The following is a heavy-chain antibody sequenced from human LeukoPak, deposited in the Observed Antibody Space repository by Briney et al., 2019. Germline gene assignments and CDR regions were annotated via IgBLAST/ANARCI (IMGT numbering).Heavy chain of an antibody. Sequence: GESLKISCKGSGYRFNSYWINWVRQMPGRGLEGMGTIDPSDSYTKYNPSFQGHVTISADKSISTAYLQWSSLKASDTAMYYCARWYLIATSGSSSNWFDPWGQGTLVTVSS. V-gene: IGHV5-10-1*01. CDR2: IDPSDSYT. D-gene: IGHD6-13*01. J-gene: IGHJ5*02. CDR1: GYRFNSYW. CDR3: ARWYLIATSGSSSNWFDP.